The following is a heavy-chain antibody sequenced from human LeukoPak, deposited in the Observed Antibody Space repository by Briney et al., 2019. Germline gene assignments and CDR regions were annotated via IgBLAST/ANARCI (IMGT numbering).Heavy chain of an antibody. Sequence: GGSLRLSCAASGFTFSSYGMHWVRQAPGKGLEWVSAISGSGGSTYYADSVKGRFTISRDNSRNTLYLQMNSLSAEDTAVYYWAKDRKYCSSTSCPYYFDYWGQGTLVTVSS. D-gene: IGHD2-2*01. CDR2: ISGSGGST. V-gene: IGHV3-23*01. CDR3: AKDRKYCSSTSCPYYFDY. CDR1: GFTFSSYG. J-gene: IGHJ4*02.